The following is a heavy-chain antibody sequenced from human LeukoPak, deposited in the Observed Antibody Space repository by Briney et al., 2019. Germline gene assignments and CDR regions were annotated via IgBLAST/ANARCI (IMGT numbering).Heavy chain of an antibody. J-gene: IGHJ4*02. CDR1: GGSISSSSYY. CDR2: IYYSGST. Sequence: SETLSLTCTVSGGSISSSSYYWGWIRQPPGKGLEWIGSIYYSGSTYYNPSLKSRVTISVDTSKNQFSLKLSSVTAADTAVYYCAREGSPTNGSGSPKDYWGQGPLAPSPQ. D-gene: IGHD3-10*01. V-gene: IGHV4-39*07. CDR3: AREGSPTNGSGSPKDY.